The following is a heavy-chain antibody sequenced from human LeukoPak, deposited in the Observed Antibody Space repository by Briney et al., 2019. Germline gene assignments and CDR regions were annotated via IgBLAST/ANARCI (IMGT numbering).Heavy chain of an antibody. D-gene: IGHD3-10*01. Sequence: PSETLSLTCTVSGGSIRSYYWSWIRQPPGKGLEYIGYIYYTGSTNYNPSLRSRVTISADTSKNQFSLKLSSVTAADTAVYYCARVEVTLAMGRVVKPLYWYFDLWGRGTLVAVSS. V-gene: IGHV4-59*01. CDR3: ARVEVTLAMGRVVKPLYWYFDL. CDR2: IYYTGST. J-gene: IGHJ2*01. CDR1: GGSIRSYY.